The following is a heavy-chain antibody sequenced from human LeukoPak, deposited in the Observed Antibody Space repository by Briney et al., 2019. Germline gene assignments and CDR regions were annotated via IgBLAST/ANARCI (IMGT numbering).Heavy chain of an antibody. V-gene: IGHV3-30-3*01. Sequence: PGRSLRLSCAASGFRFSSYAMHWVRQAPGKGLEWVAVISYDGSNKHYADSVKGRFTISRDNSKNTLYLQMNSLRAEDTAVYYCARDSAWEWLPDYYFDYWGQGTLVTVSS. CDR1: GFRFSSYA. D-gene: IGHD5-24*01. CDR2: ISYDGSNK. CDR3: ARDSAWEWLPDYYFDY. J-gene: IGHJ4*02.